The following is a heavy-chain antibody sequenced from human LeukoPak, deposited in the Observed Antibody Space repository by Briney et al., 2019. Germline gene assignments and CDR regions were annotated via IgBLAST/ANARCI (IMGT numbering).Heavy chain of an antibody. CDR2: MNPNSGNT. J-gene: IGHJ5*02. D-gene: IGHD3-22*01. CDR1: GYTFTSYD. Sequence: GASVKVSCKASGYTFTSYDINWVRQATGQGLEWMGWMNPNSGNTGYAQKFQGRVTMTRNTSISTAYMELSSLRSEDTAVYYCARGAYYYDSSGYWSWFDPWGQGTLVTVSS. CDR3: ARGAYYYDSSGYWSWFDP. V-gene: IGHV1-8*01.